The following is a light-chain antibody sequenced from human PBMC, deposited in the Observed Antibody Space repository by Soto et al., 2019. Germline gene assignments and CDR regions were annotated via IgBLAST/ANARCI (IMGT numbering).Light chain of an antibody. CDR2: DAS. V-gene: IGKV3-11*01. Sequence: EIVLTHSPATLSLSPGERATLSCRASQSVSSYLAWYQQKPGQAPRLLIYDASNRATGIPARFSGSGSGTDFTLTISSLDPEDFAVYYCQHRANWPLTFGGGTTVEIK. CDR1: QSVSSY. CDR3: QHRANWPLT. J-gene: IGKJ4*01.